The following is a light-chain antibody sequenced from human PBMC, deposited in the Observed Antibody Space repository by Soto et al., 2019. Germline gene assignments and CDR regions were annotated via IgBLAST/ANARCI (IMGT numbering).Light chain of an antibody. J-gene: IGLJ7*01. CDR3: GSDASDYTVV. CDR1: SRDVGVYKY. V-gene: IGLV2-11*01. Sequence: QSALIQPRSLSGTPGQSVTISCTGTSRDVGVYKYASWYRHLAGKAPKLIIYDVITRPSVVPDRSSGTKSANTASPTISRRQAEDEADYCWGSDASDYTVVFGAGNKLTVL. CDR2: DVI.